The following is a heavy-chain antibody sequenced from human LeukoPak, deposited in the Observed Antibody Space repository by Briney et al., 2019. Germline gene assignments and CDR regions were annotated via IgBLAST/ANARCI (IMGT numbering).Heavy chain of an antibody. CDR2: IYYSGST. V-gene: IGHV4-30-4*01. J-gene: IGHJ6*04. Sequence: SQTLSLTCTVSGVSISSGDYYWSWIRQPPGKVLEWIGYIYYSGSTYYYPSLKSRVTISVDTSKNQFSLKLSSVTAADTAVYYCARAYLLDYYYYYGMDVWGKGTTVTVSS. CDR1: GVSISSGDYY. CDR3: ARAYLLDYYYYYGMDV.